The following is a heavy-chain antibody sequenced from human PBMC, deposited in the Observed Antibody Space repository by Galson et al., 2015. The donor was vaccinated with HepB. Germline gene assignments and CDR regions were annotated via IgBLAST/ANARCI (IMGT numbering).Heavy chain of an antibody. D-gene: IGHD1-14*01. J-gene: IGHJ4*02. CDR1: GFTFSSYA. CDR3: ASLNPGNS. CDR2: ISYDGSNK. Sequence: SLRLSCAASGFTFSSYAMHWVRQAPGKGLEWVAVISYDGSNKYYADSVKGRFTISRDNSKNTLYLQMNSLRAEDTAVYYCASLNPGNSWGQGTLVTVSS. V-gene: IGHV3-30*04.